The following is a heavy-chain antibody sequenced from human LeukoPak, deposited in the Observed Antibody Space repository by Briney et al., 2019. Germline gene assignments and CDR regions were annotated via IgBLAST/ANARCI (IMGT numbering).Heavy chain of an antibody. J-gene: IGHJ6*03. CDR2: INHSGST. Sequence: PSETLSLTCAVYGGSFSGYYWSWIRQPPGKGLEWIGEINHSGSTNYNPSLKSRVTISVDTSKNQFSLKLSSVTAADTAVYYCARRRKQYYMDVWGKGTTVTVSS. CDR1: GGSFSGYY. V-gene: IGHV4-34*01. D-gene: IGHD1/OR15-1a*01. CDR3: ARRRKQYYMDV.